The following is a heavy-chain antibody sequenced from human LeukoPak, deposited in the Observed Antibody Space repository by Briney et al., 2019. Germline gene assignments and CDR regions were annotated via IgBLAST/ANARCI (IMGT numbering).Heavy chain of an antibody. CDR3: ARGSPYYDFWSGYGYYYYMDV. CDR1: GGSISSSNW. J-gene: IGHJ6*03. D-gene: IGHD3-3*01. Sequence: PSETLSLTCAVSGGSISSSNWWSWVRQPPGKGLEWIGEIYHSGSTNYNPSLKSRVTISVDTSKNRFSLKLSSVTAADTAVYYCARGSPYYDFWSGYGYYYYMDVWGKGTTVTVSS. CDR2: IYHSGST. V-gene: IGHV4-4*02.